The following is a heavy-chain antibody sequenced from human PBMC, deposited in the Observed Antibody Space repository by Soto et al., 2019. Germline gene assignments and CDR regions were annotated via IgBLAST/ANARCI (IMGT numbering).Heavy chain of an antibody. D-gene: IGHD6-13*01. Sequence: GGSLRLSCAASGFTFSSYSMNWVRQAPGKGLEWVSSISSSSSYIYYADSVKGRFIISRDNAKNSLYLQMNSLRAEDTAVYYCARDSSSSSWYNYYYYYGMDVWGQGTTVNVS. CDR1: GFTFSSYS. J-gene: IGHJ6*02. CDR3: ARDSSSSSWYNYYYYYGMDV. CDR2: ISSSSSYI. V-gene: IGHV3-21*01.